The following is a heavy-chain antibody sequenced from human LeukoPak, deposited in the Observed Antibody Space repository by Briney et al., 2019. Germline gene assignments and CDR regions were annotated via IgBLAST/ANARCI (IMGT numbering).Heavy chain of an antibody. V-gene: IGHV3-21*01. CDR3: ARALGYCSRPIFYGPLGY. Sequence: GGSLRLSCAASGFTFSSYSMNWVRQAPGKGLEWVSSISSSSSYIYYADSVKGRFTISRDNAKNSLYLQMNSLRAEDTAVYYCARALGYCSRPIFYGPLGYWGQGTLVTVSS. CDR1: GFTFSSYS. D-gene: IGHD2-2*01. CDR2: ISSSSSYI. J-gene: IGHJ4*02.